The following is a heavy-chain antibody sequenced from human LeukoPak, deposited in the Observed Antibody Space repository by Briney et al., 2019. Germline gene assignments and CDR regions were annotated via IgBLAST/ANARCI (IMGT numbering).Heavy chain of an antibody. Sequence: GGSLRLSCAASGFSFGRYSMDWVRQAPGKGLAWIAYISDDGRTKYYADSVKGRFTISRDNDNDSVFLEMNSLRNEDTAVYYCSRERFYGMDVWGQGTTVSVTS. J-gene: IGHJ6*02. V-gene: IGHV3-48*02. CDR2: ISDDGRTK. D-gene: IGHD3-16*01. CDR3: SRERFYGMDV. CDR1: GFSFGRYS.